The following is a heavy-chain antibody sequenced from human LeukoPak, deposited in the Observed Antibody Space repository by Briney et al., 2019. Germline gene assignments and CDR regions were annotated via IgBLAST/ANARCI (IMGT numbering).Heavy chain of an antibody. D-gene: IGHD6-13*01. Sequence: RASVKVSCKASGYTFTGYYMHWVRQAPGQGLEWMGWINPNSGNTGYAQKFQGRVTMTRNTSISTAYMELSSLRSEDTAVYYCARSLSWRKQQLVGWFDPWGQGTLVTVSS. CDR1: GYTFTGYY. CDR2: INPNSGNT. V-gene: IGHV1-8*02. CDR3: ARSLSWRKQQLVGWFDP. J-gene: IGHJ5*02.